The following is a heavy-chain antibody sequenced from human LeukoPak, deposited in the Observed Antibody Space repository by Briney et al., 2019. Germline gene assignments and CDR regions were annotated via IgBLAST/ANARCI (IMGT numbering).Heavy chain of an antibody. CDR2: ISYSVSA. CDR3: VRHEHNPQFDP. J-gene: IGHJ5*02. D-gene: IGHD1-14*01. V-gene: IGHV4-39*01. Sequence: ASETLSLSCTVSGGSVSSPNYYWAWVRQPPGKGQEWIGSISYSVSAHYYPSLKSRVTISIDTSKNQFSLKLSSVTAADTAVYYCVRHEHNPQFDPWGQGTLVTVSS. CDR1: GGSVSSPNYY.